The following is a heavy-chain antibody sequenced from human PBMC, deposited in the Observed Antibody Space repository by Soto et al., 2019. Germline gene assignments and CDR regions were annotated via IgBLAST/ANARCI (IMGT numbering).Heavy chain of an antibody. CDR1: GGSISSGGYY. CDR3: AMSPEATVTAFDY. V-gene: IGHV4-31*03. Sequence: QVQLQESGPGLVKPSQTLSLTCTVSGGSISSGGYYWSWIRQHPGKGLEWFGYIYYSGSTYYNPSLKSRVTISVDTSKNQFSLKLSAVTAADTAVYYCAMSPEATVTAFDYWGQGTLVTVSS. J-gene: IGHJ4*02. D-gene: IGHD4-17*01. CDR2: IYYSGST.